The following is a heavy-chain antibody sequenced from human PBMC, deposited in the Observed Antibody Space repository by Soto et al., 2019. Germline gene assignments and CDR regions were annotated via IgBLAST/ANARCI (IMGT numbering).Heavy chain of an antibody. CDR3: AGWRVGIVPFGLPKDY. Sequence: QVHLQQWGAGLLKPSETLSLTCVVYGGSFSGHFWSWIRQPPGKGLEWIGEINDSGSTNHNPSLKTRAPSSVEPSKNQFSLKLTSVTAAATATYFCAGWRVGIVPFGLPKDYWGQGTLVTVYS. V-gene: IGHV4-34*04. J-gene: IGHJ4*02. D-gene: IGHD2-21*01. CDR2: INDSGST. CDR1: GGSFSGHF.